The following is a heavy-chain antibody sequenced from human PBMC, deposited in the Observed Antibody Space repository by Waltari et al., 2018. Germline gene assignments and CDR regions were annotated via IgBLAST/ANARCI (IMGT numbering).Heavy chain of an antibody. Sequence: QVQLVQSGPEVKKPGASVTVSCKDSGSMFTASFMHWVRQAPGEGLAWMGWINPYTGATNYAQKFQGRVTMTRDMSLSTAYLELSGLRSDDSAFYYCARDGSYCGGHCARFDYWGQGSLVTVSS. J-gene: IGHJ4*02. CDR2: INPYTGAT. CDR1: GSMFTASF. D-gene: IGHD2-21*02. CDR3: ARDGSYCGGHCARFDY. V-gene: IGHV1-2*02.